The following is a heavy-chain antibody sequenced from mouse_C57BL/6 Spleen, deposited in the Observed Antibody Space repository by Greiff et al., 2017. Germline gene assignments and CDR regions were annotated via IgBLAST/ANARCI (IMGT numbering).Heavy chain of an antibody. D-gene: IGHD1-1*01. J-gene: IGHJ2*01. CDR3: ARQGYYGSSYD. CDR1: GFTFSSYA. V-gene: IGHV5-4*01. Sequence: EVQGVESGGGLVKPGGSLKLSCAASGFTFSSYAMSWVRQTPEKRLEWVATISDGGSYTYYPDNVKGRFTISRDNAKNNLYLQMSHLKSEDTAMYYCARQGYYGSSYDWGQGTTLTVSS. CDR2: ISDGGSYT.